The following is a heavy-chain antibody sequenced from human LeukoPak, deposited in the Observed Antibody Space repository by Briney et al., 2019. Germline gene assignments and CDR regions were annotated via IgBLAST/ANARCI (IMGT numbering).Heavy chain of an antibody. Sequence: PGGSLRLSCAASGFTFSSYAMSWVRQAPEKGLEWVSSITSSGAATYYADSVKGRFTISRDNSDNTLYLQMNSLRAEDTAVYYCAKDRPNYYGSNGHYYKLNGDCWGQGTLVTVSS. J-gene: IGHJ4*02. CDR1: GFTFSSYA. D-gene: IGHD3-22*01. V-gene: IGHV3-23*01. CDR3: AKDRPNYYGSNGHYYKLNGDC. CDR2: ITSSGAAT.